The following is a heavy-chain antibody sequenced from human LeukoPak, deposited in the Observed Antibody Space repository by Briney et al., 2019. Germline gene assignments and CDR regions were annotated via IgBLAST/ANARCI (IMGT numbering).Heavy chain of an antibody. D-gene: IGHD3-10*01. CDR1: GGSFSGYY. V-gene: IGHV4-34*01. CDR2: INHSGST. J-gene: IGHJ4*02. CDR3: ARERGGYFDY. Sequence: SETLSLTCAVCGGSFSGYYWSWIRQPPGKGLEWIGEINHSGSTNYNPSLKSRVTISVDTSKNQFSLKLSSVTAADTAVYYCARERGGYFDYWGQGTLVTVSS.